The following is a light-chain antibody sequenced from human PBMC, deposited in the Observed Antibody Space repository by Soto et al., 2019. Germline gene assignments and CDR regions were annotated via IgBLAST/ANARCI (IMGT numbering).Light chain of an antibody. V-gene: IGKV3-11*01. CDR1: QSISTY. CDR3: QQRSGWPRA. CDR2: DAS. J-gene: IGKJ2*01. Sequence: ESVLTQSPATLSLSPGERATLSCRASQSISTYLAWYQQKPGQAPRLLIYDASHRATGVPARFSGSGSGTGFTRPISSLESEDFAVYYCQQRSGWPRAFGQGTKLEIK.